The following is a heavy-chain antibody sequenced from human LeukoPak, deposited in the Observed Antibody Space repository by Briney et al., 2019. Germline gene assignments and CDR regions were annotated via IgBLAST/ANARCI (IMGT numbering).Heavy chain of an antibody. D-gene: IGHD3-9*01. CDR2: INPNSGGT. Sequence: ASVKVSCKASGYTFTGYYMHWVRQAPGQGLEWMGWINPNSGGTNYAQKFQGRVTMTRDTSISTAYMELSRLRSDDTAVYYCAKDPGISDYDILTGYYGGGYFDYWGQGTLVTVSS. CDR3: AKDPGISDYDILTGYYGGGYFDY. V-gene: IGHV1-2*02. CDR1: GYTFTGYY. J-gene: IGHJ4*02.